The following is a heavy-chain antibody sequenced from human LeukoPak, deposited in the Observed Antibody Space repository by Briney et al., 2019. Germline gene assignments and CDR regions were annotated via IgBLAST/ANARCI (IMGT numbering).Heavy chain of an antibody. J-gene: IGHJ4*02. CDR1: GGTFSSYA. Sequence: SVKVSCKASGGTFSSYAISWVRQAPGQGLEWMGRIIPIFGTANYAQKFQGRVTITTDESTSTAYMELSSLRSEDTAVYYCALKITYYYDSSGYYSEYYFDYWGRGTLVTVSS. D-gene: IGHD3-22*01. CDR3: ALKITYYYDSSGYYSEYYFDY. CDR2: IIPIFGTA. V-gene: IGHV1-69*05.